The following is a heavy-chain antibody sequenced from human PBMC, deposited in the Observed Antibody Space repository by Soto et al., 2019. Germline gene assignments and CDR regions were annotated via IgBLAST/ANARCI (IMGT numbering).Heavy chain of an antibody. CDR2: ISDDGNSK. J-gene: IGHJ4*02. V-gene: IGHV3-30-3*01. CDR3: ARGSAAGGTHYFDY. D-gene: IGHD6-13*01. Sequence: GGSLRLSCAASGFTLSNYAMHWVRQAPGKGLEWVAVISDDGNSKYYADSVKGRFTISRDNSENTLNLEINCLRPEDTAVYYCARGSAAGGTHYFDYWGQGALVTVSS. CDR1: GFTLSNYA.